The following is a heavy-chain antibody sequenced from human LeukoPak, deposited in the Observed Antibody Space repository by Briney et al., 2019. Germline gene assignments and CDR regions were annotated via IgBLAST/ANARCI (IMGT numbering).Heavy chain of an antibody. D-gene: IGHD1-26*01. CDR1: GFTLDDYA. J-gene: IGHJ3*02. Sequence: GGSLRLSCAASGFTLDDYAMHWVRQAPGKGLEWVSGISWNSGSIGYADSVKGRFTISRDNAKNSLYLQMNSLRAEDTALYYCAKDMGGFPMQDAFDIWGQGTMVTVSS. CDR2: ISWNSGSI. V-gene: IGHV3-9*01. CDR3: AKDMGGFPMQDAFDI.